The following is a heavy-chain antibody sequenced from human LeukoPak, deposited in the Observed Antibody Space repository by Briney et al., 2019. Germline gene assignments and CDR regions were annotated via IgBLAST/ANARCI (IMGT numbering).Heavy chain of an antibody. J-gene: IGHJ4*02. CDR3: ARVGDVVVTPGDY. D-gene: IGHD2-21*02. CDR1: GFTFSSYE. V-gene: IGHV3-48*03. Sequence: GGSLRLSCAASGFTFSSYEMSWVRQAPGKGLEWVSYISSSGSTIYYADSVKGRFTISRDNAKNSLYLQMNSLRAEDTAVYYCARVGDVVVTPGDYWGQGSLVTVSS. CDR2: ISSSGSTI.